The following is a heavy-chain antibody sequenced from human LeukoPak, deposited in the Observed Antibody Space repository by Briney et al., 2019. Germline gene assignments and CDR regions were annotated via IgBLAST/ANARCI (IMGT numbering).Heavy chain of an antibody. CDR1: GYTFTSYG. D-gene: IGHD2-2*01. V-gene: IGHV1-18*01. Sequence: ASVKVSCKASGYTFTSYGVSWVRQAAGQGLEWMGWISAYNGNTNYAQKLQGRVTMTTDTSTSTAYMELRSLRSDDTAVYYCARVGDRYCSSTSCPAYYWGQGTLVTVSS. CDR2: ISAYNGNT. J-gene: IGHJ4*02. CDR3: ARVGDRYCSSTSCPAYY.